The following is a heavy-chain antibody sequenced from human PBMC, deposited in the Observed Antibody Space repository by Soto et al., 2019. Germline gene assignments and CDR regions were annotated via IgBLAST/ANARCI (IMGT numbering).Heavy chain of an antibody. CDR3: ARTYCDFWSGYWRWFDP. CDR1: GGSISRSSYY. Sequence: SETLSLTCTVSGGSISRSSYYWGWIRQPPGKGLEWIGSIYYSGSTYYNPSLKSRVTISVDTSKNQFSLKLSSVTAADTAVYYCARTYCDFWSGYWRWFDPWGQGTLVTVSS. V-gene: IGHV4-39*07. CDR2: IYYSGST. D-gene: IGHD3-3*01. J-gene: IGHJ5*02.